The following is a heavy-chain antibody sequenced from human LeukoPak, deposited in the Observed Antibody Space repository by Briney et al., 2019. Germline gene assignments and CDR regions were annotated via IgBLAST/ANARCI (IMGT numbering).Heavy chain of an antibody. CDR3: ARMYDILTGYRYYFDY. CDR1: GFSFSSYG. D-gene: IGHD3-9*01. J-gene: IGHJ4*02. V-gene: IGHV3-23*01. Sequence: PGGSLRLSCAASGFSFSSYGMSWVRQAPGKGLEWISAITGSGGTTYYADSVEGRFTISRDNAKNSLYLQMNSLRAEDTALYYCARMYDILTGYRYYFDYWGQGTLVTVSS. CDR2: ITGSGGTT.